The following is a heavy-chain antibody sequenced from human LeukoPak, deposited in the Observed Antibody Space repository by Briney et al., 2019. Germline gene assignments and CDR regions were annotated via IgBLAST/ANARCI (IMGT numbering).Heavy chain of an antibody. CDR2: INDSGTI. D-gene: IGHD1-7*01. CDR3: ARRWNYGRNYYIDV. CDR1: GGSFSHYY. Sequence: SETLSLTCAVYGGSFSHYYWSWIRQSPGMGLEWIGEINDSGTINYNPSLMSRVTISLDKSKNQFSLRLSSATAADTAVYYCARRWNYGRNYYIDVWGKGATASVSS. V-gene: IGHV4-34*01. J-gene: IGHJ6*03.